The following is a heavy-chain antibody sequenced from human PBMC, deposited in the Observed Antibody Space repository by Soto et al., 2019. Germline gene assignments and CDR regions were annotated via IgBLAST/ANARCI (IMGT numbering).Heavy chain of an antibody. V-gene: IGHV4-59*01. Sequence: PSETLSLTCTVSGGSIRSYNWNWIRQPPGKGLEWIGYVYNSGSTNYNPSLKSRVTISVDTSKNQFSLKLNSVTAADTAVYYCARRAVVAVTGSLHHWLDPLGQGTQVTVSS. CDR3: ARRAVVAVTGSLHHWLDP. J-gene: IGHJ5*02. CDR1: GGSIRSYN. D-gene: IGHD2-21*01. CDR2: VYNSGST.